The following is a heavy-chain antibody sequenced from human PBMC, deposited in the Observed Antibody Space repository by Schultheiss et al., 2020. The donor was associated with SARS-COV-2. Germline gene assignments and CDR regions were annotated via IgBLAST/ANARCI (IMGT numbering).Heavy chain of an antibody. D-gene: IGHD5-24*01. J-gene: IGHJ4*02. CDR3: ASTSRDGYNYLYYFDY. CDR2: IYYSGST. V-gene: IGHV4-39*07. CDR1: GGSISSSSYY. Sequence: SETLSLTCTVSGGSISSSSYYWGWIRQPPGKGLEWIGSIYYSGSTYYNPSLKSRVTISVDTSKNQFSLKLSSVTAADTAVYYCASTSRDGYNYLYYFDYWGQGTLVTVSS.